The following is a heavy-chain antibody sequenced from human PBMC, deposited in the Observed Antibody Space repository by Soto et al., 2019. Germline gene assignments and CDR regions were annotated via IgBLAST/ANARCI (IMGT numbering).Heavy chain of an antibody. CDR2: IIPYYNTL. J-gene: IGHJ4*02. V-gene: IGHV1-69*01. D-gene: IGHD6-13*01. Sequence: QAQVVQSGAEVRKPGSSVKLSCKASEGTFNSYAIAWVRQAPGQGLEWMGGIIPYYNTLNYAQKFQDRVTITADASTNTVYMALSSLRSDDTAVYFCASGASRWYPYFVDSWAQGTLVTGSS. CDR3: ASGASRWYPYFVDS. CDR1: EGTFNSYA.